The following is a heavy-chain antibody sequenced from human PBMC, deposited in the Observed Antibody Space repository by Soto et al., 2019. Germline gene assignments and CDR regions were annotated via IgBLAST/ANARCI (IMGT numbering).Heavy chain of an antibody. D-gene: IGHD3-9*01. J-gene: IGHJ4*02. CDR3: ATSNYDILTGYYNGLDY. CDR2: ISGSGGST. CDR1: GFTFSSYA. V-gene: IGHV3-23*01. Sequence: GGSLRLSCAASGFTFSSYAMSWVRQAPGKGLEWVSAISGSGGSTYYADSVKGRFTISRDNSKNTLYLQMNSLRAEDTAVYYCATSNYDILTGYYNGLDYWGQGTLVTVSS.